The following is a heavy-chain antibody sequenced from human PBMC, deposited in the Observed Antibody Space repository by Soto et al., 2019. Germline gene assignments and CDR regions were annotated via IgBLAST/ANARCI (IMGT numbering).Heavy chain of an antibody. Sequence: QLQLQESGPGLVKPSETLSLTCTVSGGSISSSSYYWGWIRQPPGKGLEWIGSIYYSGSTYYNPSLKSRVTISVDTSKNQFSLKLSSVTAADTAVYYCARQGRITMVRGVIITSWNKHYYYYGMDVW. J-gene: IGHJ6*01. CDR2: IYYSGST. CDR3: ARQGRITMVRGVIITSWNKHYYYYGMDV. V-gene: IGHV4-39*01. CDR1: GGSISSSSYY. D-gene: IGHD3-10*01.